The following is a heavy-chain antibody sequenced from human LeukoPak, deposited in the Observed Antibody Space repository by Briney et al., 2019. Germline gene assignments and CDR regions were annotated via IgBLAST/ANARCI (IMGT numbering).Heavy chain of an antibody. D-gene: IGHD2-2*01. CDR1: GGSFSGYY. CDR3: ARGRGVPAAIRGMWFDP. J-gene: IGHJ5*02. V-gene: IGHV4-34*01. CDR2: INEGGST. Sequence: SETLSLTCAVYGGSFSGYYWTWIRQPPGKGLEWIGEINEGGSTNYNPSLKSRVAISVDTSKNQFSLNLSSVTAADTAVYYCARGRGVPAAIRGMWFDPWGQGTLVTVSS.